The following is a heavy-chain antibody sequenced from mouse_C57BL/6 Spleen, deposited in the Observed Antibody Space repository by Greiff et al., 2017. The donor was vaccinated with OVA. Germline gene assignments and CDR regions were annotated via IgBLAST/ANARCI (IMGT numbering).Heavy chain of an antibody. CDR2: IDPNSGGT. V-gene: IGHV1-72*01. CDR1: GYTFTSYW. Sequence: QVQLQQSGAELVKPGASVKLSCTASGYTFTSYWMHWVKQRPGRGLEWIGRIDPNSGGTKYNEKFKSKATLTVDKPSRTAYMQLSSLTAEDAAVDYCSRDWYGNCFDYWGQGTTLTGSS. CDR3: SRDWYGNCFDY. D-gene: IGHD1-1*01. J-gene: IGHJ2*01.